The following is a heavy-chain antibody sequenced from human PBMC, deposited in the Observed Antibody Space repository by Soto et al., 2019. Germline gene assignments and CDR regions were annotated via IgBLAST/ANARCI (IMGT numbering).Heavy chain of an antibody. CDR2: IYYSGST. V-gene: IGHV4-59*01. Sequence: XATLSLTGTVSSGSISSYDWSWIRQPPGKGLEWIGYIYYSGSTNYNPSLKSRVTISVDTSKNQFSLKLSSVTAADTAVYYCARVPDCSSTSCYEGAGEYWFDPWGQGTLVTVSS. CDR1: SGSISSYD. J-gene: IGHJ5*02. D-gene: IGHD2-2*01. CDR3: ARVPDCSSTSCYEGAGEYWFDP.